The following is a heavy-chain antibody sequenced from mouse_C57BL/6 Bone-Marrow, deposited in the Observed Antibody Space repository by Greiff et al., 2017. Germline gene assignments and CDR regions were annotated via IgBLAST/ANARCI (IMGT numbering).Heavy chain of an antibody. CDR1: GYTFTDYY. V-gene: IGHV1-19*01. Sequence: VQLQQSGPVLVKPGASVKMSCKASGYTFTDYYMNWVKQSHGKSLEWIGVINPYNGGTSYNQKFKGKATLTVDKSSSTAYMELNSLTSEDSAVYYCARAPDSNIYFDYWGQGTTLTVSS. CDR2: INPYNGGT. CDR3: ARAPDSNIYFDY. J-gene: IGHJ2*01. D-gene: IGHD2-5*01.